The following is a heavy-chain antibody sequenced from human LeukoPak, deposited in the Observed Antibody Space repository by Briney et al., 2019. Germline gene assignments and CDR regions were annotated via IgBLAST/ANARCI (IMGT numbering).Heavy chain of an antibody. J-gene: IGHJ4*02. D-gene: IGHD2-2*01. V-gene: IGHV3-30*04. Sequence: GGSLRLSCATSGFTFSSYAMHWVRQAPAKGLERVAAISYDGSNKYYADSVKGRFNISRDNSKNTLYRQMNSLRAEDTAVYYCARDPSLYCSSTSCYALHFDYWGQGTLVTVSS. CDR2: ISYDGSNK. CDR1: GFTFSSYA. CDR3: ARDPSLYCSSTSCYALHFDY.